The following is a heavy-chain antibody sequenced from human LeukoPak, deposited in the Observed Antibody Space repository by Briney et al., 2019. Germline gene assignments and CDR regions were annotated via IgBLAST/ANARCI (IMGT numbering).Heavy chain of an antibody. CDR1: GFTFSSYS. D-gene: IGHD3-3*01. CDR2: ISSSSSTI. CDR3: ARDNESGGALYYYGMDV. J-gene: IGHJ6*02. V-gene: IGHV3-48*01. Sequence: GGSLRLSCAASGFTFSSYSMNWVRQAPGKGLEWVSYISSSSSTIYYADSVKGRFTISRDNAKNSLYLQMNSLRAEDTAVYYCARDNESGGALYYYGMDVWGQGTTVTVSS.